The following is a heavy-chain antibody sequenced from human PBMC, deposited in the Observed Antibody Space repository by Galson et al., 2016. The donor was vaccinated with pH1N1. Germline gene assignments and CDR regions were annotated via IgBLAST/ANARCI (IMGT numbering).Heavy chain of an antibody. CDR3: AREPYYPYYLDY. J-gene: IGHJ4*02. D-gene: IGHD1-26*01. Sequence: LRLSCAASGFTFSNYWINWVRQVPGKGLVWVSRINTDGSRTTYADSVKGRFIISRDNAKNTLYLQMNSRRAEDTAVYYCAREPYYPYYLDYWGQGTLVTVSS. CDR2: INTDGSRT. CDR1: GFTFSNYW. V-gene: IGHV3-74*03.